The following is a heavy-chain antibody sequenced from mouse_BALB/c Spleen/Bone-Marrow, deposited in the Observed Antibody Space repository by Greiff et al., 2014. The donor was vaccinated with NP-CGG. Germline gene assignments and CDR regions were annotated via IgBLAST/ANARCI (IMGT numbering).Heavy chain of an antibody. Sequence: EVQLQQSGPGLVKPSQTVSLTCTVTGISITTGNYRWSWIRQFPGNKLEWIGYIYYSGTITYNPSLTSRTTITRDTSKSQFFLEMNSLTAEDTATYYCARYGNYFDYWGQGTTLTVSS. D-gene: IGHD2-1*01. V-gene: IGHV3-5*02. J-gene: IGHJ2*01. CDR1: GISITTGNYR. CDR2: IYYSGTI. CDR3: ARYGNYFDY.